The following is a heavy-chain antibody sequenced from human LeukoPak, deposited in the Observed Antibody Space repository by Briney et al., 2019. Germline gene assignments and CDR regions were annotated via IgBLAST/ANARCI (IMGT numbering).Heavy chain of an antibody. Sequence: GGSLRLSCTASGFTFGDYAMSWFRQAPGKGLEWVSYISSSTSTIYYAGSVKGRFTISRDNAKKSLYLQMNSLRAEDTGVYYCARSSGWYRNVFDVWGQGTMVTVS. J-gene: IGHJ3*01. CDR1: GFTFGDYA. V-gene: IGHV3-48*01. D-gene: IGHD6-19*01. CDR2: ISSSTSTI. CDR3: ARSSGWYRNVFDV.